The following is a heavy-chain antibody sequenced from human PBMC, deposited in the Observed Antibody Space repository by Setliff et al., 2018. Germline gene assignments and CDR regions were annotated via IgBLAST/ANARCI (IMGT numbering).Heavy chain of an antibody. D-gene: IGHD3-16*02. Sequence: PGGSLRLSCAASGFLFSSYGMHWVRQAPGKGLEWVAFIQYDGSDKYYEDSVKGRFTISRDNSKNTLSLQMNSLRAEDTAVYYCARQPSKYDHFWGTYRLDAFDIWGQGTMVTVSS. CDR1: GFLFSSYG. J-gene: IGHJ3*02. CDR2: IQYDGSDK. CDR3: ARQPSKYDHFWGTYRLDAFDI. V-gene: IGHV3-30*02.